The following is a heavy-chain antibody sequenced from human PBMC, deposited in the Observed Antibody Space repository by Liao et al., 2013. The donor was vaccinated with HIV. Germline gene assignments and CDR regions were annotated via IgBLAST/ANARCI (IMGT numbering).Heavy chain of an antibody. J-gene: IGHJ4*02. CDR1: GGSLSGDY. D-gene: IGHD3-3*01. V-gene: IGHV4-34*01. CDR2: INHSGSA. CDR3: ARLRIFDY. Sequence: QVQLHQWGEGLLRPSETLSLTCAVYGGSLSGDYWSWIRQSPGRGLEWIGEINHSGSAKYNPSLKSRLSMSVDTSKKQFSLSLSSLTAADTAVYYCARLRIFDYWGQGSLVIVSS.